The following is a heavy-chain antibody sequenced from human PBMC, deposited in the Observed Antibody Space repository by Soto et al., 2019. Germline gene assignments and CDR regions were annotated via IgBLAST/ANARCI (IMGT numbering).Heavy chain of an antibody. CDR1: GFTFSSYS. Sequence: GGSLRLSCAASGFTFSSYSMNWVRQAPGKGLEWVSSISSSSSYIYYADSVKGRFTISRDNAKNSLYLQMNSLRAEDTAVYYCARDRGGGSSWYGRGIHAFDIWGQGTMVTISS. D-gene: IGHD6-13*01. CDR3: ARDRGGGSSWYGRGIHAFDI. CDR2: ISSSSSYI. V-gene: IGHV3-21*01. J-gene: IGHJ3*02.